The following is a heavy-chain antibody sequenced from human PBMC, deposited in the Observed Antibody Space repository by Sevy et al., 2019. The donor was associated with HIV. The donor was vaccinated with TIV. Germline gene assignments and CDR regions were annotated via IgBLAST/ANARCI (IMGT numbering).Heavy chain of an antibody. V-gene: IGHV1-2*06. CDR2: INPNSGGT. CDR3: ARTPRHYYDRGGAFGI. CDR1: GYTFTGYY. Sequence: ASVKVSCKASGYTFTGYYMHWVRQAPGQGLEWMGRINPNSGGTKYAQKFQGRVTMTRDTSISTAYMELSRLRSDDTAVYYCARTPRHYYDRGGAFGIWGQGTMVTVSS. J-gene: IGHJ3*02. D-gene: IGHD3-22*01.